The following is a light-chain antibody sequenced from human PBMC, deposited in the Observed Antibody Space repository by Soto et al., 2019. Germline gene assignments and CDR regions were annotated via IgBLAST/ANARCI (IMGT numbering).Light chain of an antibody. J-gene: IGKJ1*01. CDR3: QHMRT. Sequence: DIQMTQSPSTLSASIGDRVTITCRASQNINNWIAWYQQKPGKAPKFLIYDASTLESGVPSRFSGSGFGTEFSLPISSLQPDDFGSYYCQHMRTCGQGTKVEMK. CDR1: QNINNW. V-gene: IGKV1-5*01. CDR2: DAS.